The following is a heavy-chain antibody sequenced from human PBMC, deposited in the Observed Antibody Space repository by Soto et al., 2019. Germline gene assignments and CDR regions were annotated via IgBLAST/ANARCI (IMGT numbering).Heavy chain of an antibody. CDR2: IYYSGST. CDR1: GGSISSYY. J-gene: IGHJ4*02. Sequence: QVQLQESGPGLVKPSETLSLTCTVSGGSISSYYWSWIRQPPGKGLEWIGYIYYSGSTNYNPSLKSRVTISVDTSKNQFSLKLSSVTAADTAVYYCARDTRYYDSSGYYVFPALDYWGQGTLVTVSS. V-gene: IGHV4-59*01. CDR3: ARDTRYYDSSGYYVFPALDY. D-gene: IGHD3-22*01.